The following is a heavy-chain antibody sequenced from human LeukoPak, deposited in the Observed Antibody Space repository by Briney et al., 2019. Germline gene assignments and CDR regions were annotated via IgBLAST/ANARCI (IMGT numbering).Heavy chain of an antibody. D-gene: IGHD5-18*01. V-gene: IGHV3-23*01. CDR2: LSASGSST. Sequence: GGSLRLSCAASGFTFTIYAMSWVRQAPGKGLEWVSALSASGSSTYYADSVKGRFTISRDNSKHTLYLQMNSLRVEDTAIYFCAKDKSYGLDYWGQGTLVTVSS. CDR1: GFTFTIYA. J-gene: IGHJ4*02. CDR3: AKDKSYGLDY.